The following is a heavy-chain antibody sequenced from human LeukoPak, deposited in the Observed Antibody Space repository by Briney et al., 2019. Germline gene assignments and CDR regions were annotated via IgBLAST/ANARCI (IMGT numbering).Heavy chain of an antibody. J-gene: IGHJ5*02. CDR3: ARVGLWLNWFDP. CDR2: IKKDGSEK. Sequence: GGSLRLSCAAPGFTFSNYWMNWVRQAPGKGLEWVANIKKDGSEKYYVDSVKGRFTISRDNVKNSLYLQMNSLRAEDTAVYYCARVGLWLNWFDPWGQGTLVTVSS. CDR1: GFTFSNYW. D-gene: IGHD3-10*01. V-gene: IGHV3-7*01.